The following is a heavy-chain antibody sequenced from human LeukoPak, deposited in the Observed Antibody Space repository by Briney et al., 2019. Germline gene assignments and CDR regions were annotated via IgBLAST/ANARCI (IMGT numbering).Heavy chain of an antibody. V-gene: IGHV4-30-4*01. J-gene: IGHJ4*02. D-gene: IGHD4-17*01. CDR2: IYYSGST. CDR1: GGSISSGDYY. Sequence: SETLSLTCTVSGGSISSGDYYWSWIRQPPGKGLEWIGYIYYSGSTYYNPSLKSPVTISVDTSKNQFSLKLSSVTAADTAVYYCARDGDYGFFDYWGQGTLVTVSS. CDR3: ARDGDYGFFDY.